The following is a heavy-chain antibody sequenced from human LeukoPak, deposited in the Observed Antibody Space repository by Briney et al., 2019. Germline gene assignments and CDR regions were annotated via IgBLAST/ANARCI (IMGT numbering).Heavy chain of an antibody. V-gene: IGHV4-59*08. Sequence: SETLSLTCTVSGGSISSYYWSWIRQPPGKGLEWIGYIYYSGSTNYNPSLKSRVTISVDTSKNQFSLRLSSVTAVDTAVYFCARHDYSNYPSFDYWGQGTLVTVSS. CDR2: IYYSGST. J-gene: IGHJ4*02. D-gene: IGHD4-11*01. CDR3: ARHDYSNYPSFDY. CDR1: GGSISSYY.